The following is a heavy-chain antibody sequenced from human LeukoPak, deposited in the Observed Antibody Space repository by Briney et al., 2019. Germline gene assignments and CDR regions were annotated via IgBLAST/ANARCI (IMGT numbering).Heavy chain of an antibody. Sequence: GASVTVSCKASGYTFTTYDINWVRQATGQGLEWMGWMNIKSGDRGYAQKFQGRVTLTRDTSINTAYMELSSLRSDDTAVYYCARVVGSIDYWGQGTLVTVSS. V-gene: IGHV1-8*01. D-gene: IGHD4-11*01. CDR3: ARVVGSIDY. CDR2: MNIKSGDR. J-gene: IGHJ4*02. CDR1: GYTFTTYD.